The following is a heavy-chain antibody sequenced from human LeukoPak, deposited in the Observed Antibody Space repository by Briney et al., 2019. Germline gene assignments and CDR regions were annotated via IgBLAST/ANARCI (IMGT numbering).Heavy chain of an antibody. CDR2: IYSGGST. CDR3: GGDVVGATFFD. D-gene: IGHD1-26*01. V-gene: IGHV3-53*01. Sequence: GGSLRLSCAASGFTVSSNYMTWVRQAPGKGLEWVSIIYSGGSTSYADSVKGRFTISRDNSKNTLYLQMNSLRAEDTAVYYCGGDVVGATFFDWGQGTLVTVSS. CDR1: GFTVSSNY. J-gene: IGHJ4*02.